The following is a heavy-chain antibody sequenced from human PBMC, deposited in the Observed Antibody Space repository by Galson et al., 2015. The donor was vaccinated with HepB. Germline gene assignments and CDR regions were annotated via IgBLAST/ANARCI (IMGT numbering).Heavy chain of an antibody. CDR3: ARGIAVAGDDAFDI. CDR2: ISSCSSTI. V-gene: IGHV3-48*01. Sequence: SLRLSCAASGSTFSSYSMNWVRQAPGKGLEWVSYISSCSSTIYYADSVKGRFTISRDNAKNSLYLQMNSLRAKDTAVYYCARGIAVAGDDAFDIWGQGTMVTVSS. J-gene: IGHJ3*02. CDR1: GSTFSSYS. D-gene: IGHD6-19*01.